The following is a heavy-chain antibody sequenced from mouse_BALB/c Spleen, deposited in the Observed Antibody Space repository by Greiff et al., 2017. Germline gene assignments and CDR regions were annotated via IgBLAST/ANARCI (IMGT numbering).Heavy chain of an antibody. CDR1: GFTFSSFG. D-gene: IGHD2-1*01. CDR2: ISSGSSTI. V-gene: IGHV5-17*02. CDR3: ARSDYGIPFDY. J-gene: IGHJ2*01. Sequence: DVHLVESGGGLVQPGGSRKLSCAASGFTFSSFGMHWVRQAPEKGLEWVAYISSGSSTIYYADTVKGRFTISRDNPKNTLFLQMTSLRSEDTAMYYCARSDYGIPFDYWGQGTTLTVSS.